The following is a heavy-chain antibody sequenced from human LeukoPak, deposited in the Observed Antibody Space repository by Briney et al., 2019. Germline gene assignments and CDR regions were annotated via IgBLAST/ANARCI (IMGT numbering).Heavy chain of an antibody. CDR1: GDSISSDRYY. D-gene: IGHD1-26*01. CDR2: IYRSGST. Sequence: SETLSLTCTVSGDSISSDRYYWSWIRQPAGKGLEWIGRIYRSGSTNYNPSLKSRVTISADTSRNQFFLKLTSVTAADTAVYYCAKSGGYGLIDYWGQGTLVTVSS. J-gene: IGHJ4*01. V-gene: IGHV4-61*02. CDR3: AKSGGYGLIDY.